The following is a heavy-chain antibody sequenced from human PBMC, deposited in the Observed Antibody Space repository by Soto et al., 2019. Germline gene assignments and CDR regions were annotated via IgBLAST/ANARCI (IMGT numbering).Heavy chain of an antibody. J-gene: IGHJ4*02. D-gene: IGHD3-16*01. CDR3: VRDVGFDYVN. CDR1: GFSFSSYW. CDR2: IKQDESEK. Sequence: EVQLVESGGGLVQPGGSLRICCKGSGFSFSSYWMSWVRQAPGKGLEWVASIKQDESEKYYVDSVKGRFTISRDNVDDSVFLHMNRLSAEDTAVYFCVRDVGFDYVNWGQGTLVTVSS. V-gene: IGHV3-7*01.